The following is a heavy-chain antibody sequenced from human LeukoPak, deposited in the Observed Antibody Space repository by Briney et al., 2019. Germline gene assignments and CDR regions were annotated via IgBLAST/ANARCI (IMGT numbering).Heavy chain of an antibody. CDR1: GGSISSGDYY. V-gene: IGHV4-30-4*08. D-gene: IGHD3-10*01. J-gene: IGHJ3*02. CDR2: IYYSGST. CDR3: ARESFISMVRGVIKRGAFDI. Sequence: SETLSLTCTVSGGSISSGDYYWSWIRQPPGKGLEWIGYIYYSGSTYYNPSLKSRVTISVDTSKNQFSLKLSSVTAADTAVYYCARESFISMVRGVIKRGAFDIWGQGTMVTVSS.